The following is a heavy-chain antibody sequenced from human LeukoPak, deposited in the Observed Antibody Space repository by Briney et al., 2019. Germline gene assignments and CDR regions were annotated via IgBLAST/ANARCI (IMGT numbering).Heavy chain of an antibody. CDR1: GFTFSNHG. CDR3: AKAGYCSSTSCYYYYGMDV. D-gene: IGHD2-2*01. CDR2: ISGSGGST. V-gene: IGHV3-23*01. J-gene: IGHJ6*02. Sequence: GGSLRLSCEASGFTFSNHGMSWVRQAPGKGLEWVSAISGSGGSTYYADSVKGRFTISRDNSKNTLYLQMNSLRAEDTAVYYCAKAGYCSSTSCYYYYGMDVWGQGTTVTVSS.